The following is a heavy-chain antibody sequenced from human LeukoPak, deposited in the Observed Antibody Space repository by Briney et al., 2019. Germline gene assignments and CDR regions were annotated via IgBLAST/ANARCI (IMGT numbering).Heavy chain of an antibody. CDR1: GYTFTSYY. V-gene: IGHV1-46*01. D-gene: IGHD3-10*01. J-gene: IGHJ4*02. Sequence: ASVKVSCKASGYTFTSYYIHWVRQAPGQGLEWMGIINPSGGSTNYAQKFQGRVTMTRDTSTSTVYMELSSLRSEDSAVYYCARDQSTMVRGGEGYWGQGTLVTVSS. CDR2: INPSGGST. CDR3: ARDQSTMVRGGEGY.